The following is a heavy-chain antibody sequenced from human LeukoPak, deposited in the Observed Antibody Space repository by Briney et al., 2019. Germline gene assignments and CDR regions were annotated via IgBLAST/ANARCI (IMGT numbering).Heavy chain of an antibody. CDR3: ARVGTYYYYYYMDV. Sequence: GASVKVSCKASGYTFTSYAMNWVRRAPGQGLEWMGWINTNTGNPTYAQGFTGRFVFSLDTSVSTAYLQISSLKAEDTAVYYCARVGTYYYYYYMDVWGKGTTVTVSS. D-gene: IGHD1-1*01. CDR1: GYTFTSYA. V-gene: IGHV7-4-1*02. J-gene: IGHJ6*03. CDR2: INTNTGNP.